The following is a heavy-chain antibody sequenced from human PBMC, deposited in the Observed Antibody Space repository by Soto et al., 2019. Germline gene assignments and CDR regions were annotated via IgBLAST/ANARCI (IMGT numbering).Heavy chain of an antibody. CDR3: VRGGSHSFDY. J-gene: IGHJ4*02. CDR2: IKEDGSET. V-gene: IGHV3-7*02. Sequence: EVQLVESGGDLVQPGGSLRLSCAASGFIFSNFWMSWVRQAPGKGLEWVAKIKEDGSETYHVDSVKGRFTISRDNAKNLMYLQMDSLRAEDAAVYKCVRGGSHSFDYCGQGTLVTVSS. CDR1: GFIFSNFW. D-gene: IGHD1-26*01.